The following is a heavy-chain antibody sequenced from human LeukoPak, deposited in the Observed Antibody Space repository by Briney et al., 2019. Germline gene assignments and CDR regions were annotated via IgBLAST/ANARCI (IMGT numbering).Heavy chain of an antibody. CDR1: GGSFSGYY. CDR3: ARGAVVNGLDV. J-gene: IGHJ6*02. D-gene: IGHD5-18*01. CDR2: IHHSGST. Sequence: SETLSLTCAVYGGSFSGYYWSWIRQPPGKGLEWIGEIHHSGSTNYNPSLKSRVTISLDTSTNQFSLELSSVTAADTAVYYCARGAVVNGLDVWGQGTTVTVSS. V-gene: IGHV4-34*01.